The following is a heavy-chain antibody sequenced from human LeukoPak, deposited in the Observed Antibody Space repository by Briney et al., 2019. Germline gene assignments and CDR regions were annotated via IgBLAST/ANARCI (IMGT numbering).Heavy chain of an antibody. CDR1: GYSISSGYY. Sequence: SETLSLTCTVSGYSISSGYYWGWIRQPPGKGLEWIGSIYHSGNPYYNPSVKSRVTISVDTSKNQFSLKLNSVTAADTAVYYCARGYSYVYYHDYWGQGTLVTVSS. V-gene: IGHV4-38-2*02. D-gene: IGHD5-18*01. J-gene: IGHJ4*02. CDR2: IYHSGNP. CDR3: ARGYSYVYYHDY.